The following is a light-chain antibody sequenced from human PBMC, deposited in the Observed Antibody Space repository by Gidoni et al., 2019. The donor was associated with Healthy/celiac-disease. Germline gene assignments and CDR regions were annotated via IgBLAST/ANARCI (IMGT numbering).Light chain of an antibody. J-gene: IGKJ2*01. V-gene: IGKV1-39*01. Sequence: DIQMTQSPSSLSASVGDRVNITCRASQSISSYLNWYQEKPGKAPKLLIYAASSLQSGVPSRFSGSGSGTDFTLTISSLQPEDFATYYCQQSYSSSPYTFGQGTKLEI. CDR1: QSISSY. CDR3: QQSYSSSPYT. CDR2: AAS.